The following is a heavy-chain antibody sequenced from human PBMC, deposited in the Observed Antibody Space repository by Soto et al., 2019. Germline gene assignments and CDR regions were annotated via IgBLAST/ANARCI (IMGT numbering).Heavy chain of an antibody. CDR2: ISYDGSNK. Sequence: LILSCAASGFTFSSYGMHWVRQAPGKWLEWVAVISYDGSNKYYADSVKGRFTISRDNSKNTLYLQMNSLRAEDTAVYYCAISSYDSYYYYGMDVWGQGTTVTVSS. CDR1: GFTFSSYG. J-gene: IGHJ6*02. V-gene: IGHV3-30*03. D-gene: IGHD3-9*01. CDR3: AISSYDSYYYYGMDV.